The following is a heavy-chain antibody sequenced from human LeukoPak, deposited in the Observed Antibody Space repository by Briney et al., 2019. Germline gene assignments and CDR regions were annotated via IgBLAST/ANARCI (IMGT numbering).Heavy chain of an antibody. CDR3: AKDSHYDFWSGYYTPYFDY. Sequence: GGSLRLSCAASGFTFSSYAMSWVRQAPGKGLEWVSAISGSGGSTYYADSVKGRFTISRDNSKNTLYLQMNSLRAEDTAVYYCAKDSHYDFWSGYYTPYFDYWGQGTLVTVSS. CDR1: GFTFSSYA. J-gene: IGHJ4*02. CDR2: ISGSGGST. V-gene: IGHV3-23*01. D-gene: IGHD3-3*01.